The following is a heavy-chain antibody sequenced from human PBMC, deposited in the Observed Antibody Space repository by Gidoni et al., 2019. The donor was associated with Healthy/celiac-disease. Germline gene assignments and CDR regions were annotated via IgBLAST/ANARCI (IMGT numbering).Heavy chain of an antibody. Sequence: QVQLQQWGAGLLKPSETLSLTCAVYGGSFSGYYWSWIRQPPGKGLEWIGEINHSGSTNYNPALKRRVTISVDTSKNQFSLKLSSVTAADTAVYYCARGRRSGYGRYYDYGMDVWGQGTTVTVSS. V-gene: IGHV4-34*01. D-gene: IGHD5-12*01. CDR2: INHSGST. J-gene: IGHJ6*02. CDR3: ARGRRSGYGRYYDYGMDV. CDR1: GGSFSGYY.